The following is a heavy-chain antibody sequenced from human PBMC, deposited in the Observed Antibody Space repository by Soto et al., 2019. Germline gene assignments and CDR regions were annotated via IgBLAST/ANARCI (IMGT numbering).Heavy chain of an antibody. CDR2: IWYDGSNK. CDR1: GFTFSSYG. J-gene: IGHJ6*02. CDR3: AKNPVVAATYYYSGMDV. Sequence: QVQLVESGGGVVQPGRSLRLSCAASGFTFSSYGMHWVRQAPGKGLEWVAVIWYDGSNKYYADSVKGRFTISRDNSKNTLYLHMNSLRAEDTAVYYCAKNPVVAATYYYSGMDVWGQGTTVTVSS. V-gene: IGHV3-33*06. D-gene: IGHD2-15*01.